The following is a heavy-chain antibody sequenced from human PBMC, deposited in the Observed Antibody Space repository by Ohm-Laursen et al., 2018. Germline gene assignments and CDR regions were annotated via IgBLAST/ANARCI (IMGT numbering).Heavy chain of an antibody. CDR2: IYYSGST. J-gene: IGHJ4*02. D-gene: IGHD3-22*01. CDR1: GGSISSSSYY. V-gene: IGHV4-39*01. CDR3: ARPVGGYYYYFDY. Sequence: SETLSLTCTVSGGSISSSSYYWGWIRQPPGKGLEWIGSIYYSGSTYYNPSLKSRVTISVDTSKNHFSLKLSSVTAADTAVYYCARPVGGYYYYFDYWGQGTLVTVSS.